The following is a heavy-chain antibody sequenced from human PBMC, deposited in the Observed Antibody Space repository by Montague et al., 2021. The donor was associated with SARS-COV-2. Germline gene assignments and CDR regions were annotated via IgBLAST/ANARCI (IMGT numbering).Heavy chain of an antibody. J-gene: IGHJ6*03. Sequence: SETLSLTCAVHGGSFSTYSWNWIRQPPRKGLEWIGEIHHGGSSNYNPSLKSRVTISADTSKNQFSLKLTSVAAADPAVYYCARLGDGVVPSPILGVGPYYYYDCMDVWGKGTTVTASS. D-gene: IGHD2-15*01. V-gene: IGHV4-34*01. CDR3: ARLGDGVVPSPILGVGPYYYYDCMDV. CDR1: GGSFSTYS. CDR2: IHHGGSS.